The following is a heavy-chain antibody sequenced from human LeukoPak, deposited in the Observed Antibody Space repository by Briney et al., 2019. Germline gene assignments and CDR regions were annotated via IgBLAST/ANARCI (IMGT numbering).Heavy chain of an antibody. CDR3: AIEGSGAGSYL. Sequence: SETLSLTCTVSGGSISSGSYYWSWIRQPAGKGLEWIGRIYTSVSTNYNPSIKSLVTISVDTSKNQFSLNLSSGTAADTAGYYCAIEGSGAGSYLWGQGTLVTVSS. CDR1: GGSISSGSYY. J-gene: IGHJ5*02. V-gene: IGHV4-61*02. D-gene: IGHD3-10*01. CDR2: IYTSVST.